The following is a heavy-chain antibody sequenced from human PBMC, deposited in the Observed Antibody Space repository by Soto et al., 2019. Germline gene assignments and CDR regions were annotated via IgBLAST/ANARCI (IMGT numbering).Heavy chain of an antibody. D-gene: IGHD6-19*01. J-gene: IGHJ4*02. V-gene: IGHV4-59*08. CDR3: ARQRQWLAYDY. CDR1: GGSISSYY. CDR2: IYYSGST. Sequence: QVQLQESGPGLVKPSETLSLTCTVSGGSISSYYWSWIRQPPGKGLEWIGYIYYSGSTNYNPSLKSRVTISVDTSKNQFSLKLSSVTAADTAVYYCARQRQWLAYDYWGQGTLVTVSS.